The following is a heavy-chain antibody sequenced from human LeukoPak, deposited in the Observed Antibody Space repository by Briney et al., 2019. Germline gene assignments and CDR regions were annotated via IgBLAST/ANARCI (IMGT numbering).Heavy chain of an antibody. Sequence: GGSLRLSCAASGFIFSQYSINWVRQAPGKGLEWVSSISSSSSYIYYADSVKGRFTISRDNAKNSLYLQMNSLRAEDTAVYYCARDALVGRGSSWSGENYYYYGMDVWGQGTTVTVSS. CDR2: ISSSSSYI. J-gene: IGHJ6*02. CDR3: ARDALVGRGSSWSGENYYYYGMDV. V-gene: IGHV3-21*01. D-gene: IGHD6-13*01. CDR1: GFIFSQYS.